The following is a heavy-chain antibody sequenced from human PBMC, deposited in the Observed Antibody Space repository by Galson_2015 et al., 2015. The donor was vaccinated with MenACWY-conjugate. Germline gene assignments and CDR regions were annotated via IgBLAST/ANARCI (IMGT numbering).Heavy chain of an antibody. CDR2: ITVDATNT. J-gene: IGHJ4*02. V-gene: IGHV3-74*03. CDR3: ARDGGGGTPFDC. CDR1: GFTIGRYW. Sequence: SLRLSCAASGFTIGRYWIHWVRQVPGKGPVWISCITVDATNTEFADSVKGRFALSRDNARNTVYLQMNSLTAEDTAVYDCARDGGGGTPFDCWGQGTLVTVSS.